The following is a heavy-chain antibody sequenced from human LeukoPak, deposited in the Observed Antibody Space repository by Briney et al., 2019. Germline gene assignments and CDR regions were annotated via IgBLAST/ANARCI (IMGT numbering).Heavy chain of an antibody. J-gene: IGHJ4*02. CDR2: IKQDGSEK. CDR3: ATLIHSTGYYYYDY. Sequence: GGSLRLSCAASGFTFSSYWMRWVRQAPGKGLEGVADIKQDGSEKNYVESVKGRFTISRDKAKNSLYLQMNSLRAEDTAVYYCATLIHSTGYYYYDYWGRGTLVTVS. V-gene: IGHV3-7*01. CDR1: GFTFSSYW. D-gene: IGHD3-22*01.